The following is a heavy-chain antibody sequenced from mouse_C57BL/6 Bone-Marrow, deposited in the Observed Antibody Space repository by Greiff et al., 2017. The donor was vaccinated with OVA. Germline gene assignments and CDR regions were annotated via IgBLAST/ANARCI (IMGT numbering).Heavy chain of an antibody. Sequence: QVQLQQPGAELVKPGASVKLSCKASGYTFTSYWIHWVKQRPGQGLEWIGKIHPNSGSTTYNEKFKSKATLTVDKSSSTAYMQLSSLTSEDSAVYYCARRCRYYYAMDYWGQGTSVTVAS. CDR2: IHPNSGST. CDR3: ARRCRYYYAMDY. J-gene: IGHJ4*01. V-gene: IGHV1-64*01. CDR1: GYTFTSYW.